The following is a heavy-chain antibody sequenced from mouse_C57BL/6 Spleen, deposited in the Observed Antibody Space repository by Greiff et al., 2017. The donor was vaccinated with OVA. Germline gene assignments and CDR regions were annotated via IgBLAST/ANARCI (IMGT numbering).Heavy chain of an antibody. CDR1: GYSITSGYY. Sequence: EVKLQESGPGLVKPSQSLSLTCSVTGYSITSGYYWNWIRQFPGNKLEWMGYISYDGSNNYNPSLKNRISITRDTSKNQFFLKLNSVTTEDTATYYCARGFTTVVPFAYWGQGTLVTVSA. D-gene: IGHD1-1*01. V-gene: IGHV3-6*01. CDR2: ISYDGSN. J-gene: IGHJ3*01. CDR3: ARGFTTVVPFAY.